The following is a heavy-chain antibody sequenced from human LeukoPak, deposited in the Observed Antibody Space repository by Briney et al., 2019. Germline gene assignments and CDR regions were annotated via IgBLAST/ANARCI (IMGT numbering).Heavy chain of an antibody. Sequence: GGSLRLSCAASGFTFSSYEMNWVRQAPGKGLEWVSYISSSGGTIYYADSVKGRFTISRDNAKNSLYLQMNSLRAEDTAVYYCARDSGIAAAGPYYYYGMDVWGQGTTVTVSS. CDR1: GFTFSSYE. CDR3: ARDSGIAAAGPYYYYGMDV. J-gene: IGHJ6*02. V-gene: IGHV3-48*03. D-gene: IGHD6-13*01. CDR2: ISSSGGTI.